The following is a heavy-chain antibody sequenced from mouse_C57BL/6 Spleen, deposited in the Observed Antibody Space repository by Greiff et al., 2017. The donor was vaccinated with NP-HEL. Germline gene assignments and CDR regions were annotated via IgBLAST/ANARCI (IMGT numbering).Heavy chain of an antibody. Sequence: EVQLQQSGPVLVKPGASVKMSCKASGYTFTDYYMNWVKQSHGKSLEWIGVINPYNGGTSYNQKFKGKATLTVDKSSSTAYMELNSLTSEDSAVYYCARGITTDAMDYWGQGTSVTVSS. V-gene: IGHV1-19*01. J-gene: IGHJ4*01. D-gene: IGHD1-1*01. CDR2: INPYNGGT. CDR3: ARGITTDAMDY. CDR1: GYTFTDYY.